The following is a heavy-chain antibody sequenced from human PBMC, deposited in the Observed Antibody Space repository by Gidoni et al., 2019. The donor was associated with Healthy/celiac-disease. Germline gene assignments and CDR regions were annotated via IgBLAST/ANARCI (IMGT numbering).Heavy chain of an antibody. J-gene: IGHJ4*02. Sequence: VQLLESGGCLVQSEGSLRLSCAASGFTFSSYAMSWDRKAPGSGLASFSAIRRSGCSTYYADSVTGRFTISRDNSKTTLYLQMPSLIAEDTAVSYCAQDWPTMVPGIWYYLGQGPLVTVPS. D-gene: IGHD3-10*01. CDR1: GFTFSSYA. CDR2: IRRSGCST. CDR3: AQDWPTMVPGIWYY. V-gene: IGHV3-23*01.